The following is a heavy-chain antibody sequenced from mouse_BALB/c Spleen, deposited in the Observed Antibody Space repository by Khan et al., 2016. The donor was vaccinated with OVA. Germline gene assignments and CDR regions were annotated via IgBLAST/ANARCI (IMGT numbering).Heavy chain of an antibody. CDR1: GYTFTSNT. D-gene: IGHD2-14*01. J-gene: IGHJ4*01. CDR3: ARRTTGYTTDY. V-gene: IGHV1-4*01. Sequence: QVQLQQSGAELARPGASVRMSCKASGYTFTSNTMHWVKQRPGQGLEWIGYINPRSGYTNYNQNFKDKATLTADKSSSTAYMQLSSLTSEDSAVYYCARRTTGYTTDYWGQGTSVTVSS. CDR2: INPRSGYT.